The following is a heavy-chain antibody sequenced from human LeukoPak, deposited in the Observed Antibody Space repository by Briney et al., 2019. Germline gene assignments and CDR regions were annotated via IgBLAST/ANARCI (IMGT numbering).Heavy chain of an antibody. CDR2: ISTGGSTI. Sequence: GGSLRLSCAASGFTFSSYEMNWVRQAPGKGLEWVSYISTGGSTIYYADFVKGRFTISRDNTKNSLYLQMNNLRAEDTAVYYCARGGADYVIGYWGQGTLVTVSS. CDR3: ARGGADYVIGY. CDR1: GFTFSSYE. D-gene: IGHD4-17*01. V-gene: IGHV3-48*03. J-gene: IGHJ4*02.